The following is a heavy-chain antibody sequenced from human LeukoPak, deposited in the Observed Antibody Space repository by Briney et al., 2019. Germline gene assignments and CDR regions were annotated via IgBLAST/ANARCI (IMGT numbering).Heavy chain of an antibody. V-gene: IGHV3-49*04. CDR1: GFTVSSNY. Sequence: GGSLRLSCAASGFTVSSNYMSWVRQAPGKGLEWVGFIRSEAYGGTPEYAASVKGRFTISRDDSKSIAYLQMNSLKTEDTAVYYCTRDQTPYYWGQGTLVTVSS. CDR3: TRDQTPYY. CDR2: IRSEAYGGTP. J-gene: IGHJ4*02.